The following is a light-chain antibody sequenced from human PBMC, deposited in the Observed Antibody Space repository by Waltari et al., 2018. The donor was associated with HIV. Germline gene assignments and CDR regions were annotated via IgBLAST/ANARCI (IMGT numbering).Light chain of an antibody. CDR2: DVN. V-gene: IGLV2-14*03. CDR1: TSDVGLYKF. Sequence: QSALTQPASVSESPGQSITISCTGTTSDVGLYKFVSWYQQYPGRAPKLLIYDVNNRPSVVSNRCSGSKSGDTASLTISGLQAEDEADYYCSSYTSINTRVFGTGTTVTVL. CDR3: SSYTSINTRV. J-gene: IGLJ1*01.